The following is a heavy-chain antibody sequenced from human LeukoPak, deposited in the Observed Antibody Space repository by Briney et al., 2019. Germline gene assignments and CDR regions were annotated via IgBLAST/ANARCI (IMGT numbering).Heavy chain of an antibody. CDR3: ASAGGDSRSPLPFYY. J-gene: IGHJ4*02. D-gene: IGHD3-22*01. V-gene: IGHV3-7*03. CDR2: IKQDGSEK. CDR1: GFALGNYW. Sequence: PGGSLRLSCAASGFALGNYWMSWVRQAPGKGLEWVANIKQDGSEKYYVDSVKGRFTIPRDNAENSLSLQMNSLRAEDTAVYYCASAGGDSRSPLPFYYWGQGTLVTVSS.